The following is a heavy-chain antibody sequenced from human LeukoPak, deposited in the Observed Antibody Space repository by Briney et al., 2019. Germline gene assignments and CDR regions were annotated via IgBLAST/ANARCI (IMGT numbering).Heavy chain of an antibody. Sequence: SVKVSCKASGGTFSSYAISWVRQAPGQGLEWMGGIIPIFGTANYAQKFQGRVTITADESTSTAYMELSSLGSEDTAVYYCARVRPYYYDSSGYFGGSYFDYWGQGTLVTVSS. V-gene: IGHV1-69*01. CDR3: ARVRPYYYDSSGYFGGSYFDY. D-gene: IGHD3-22*01. CDR1: GGTFSSYA. J-gene: IGHJ4*02. CDR2: IIPIFGTA.